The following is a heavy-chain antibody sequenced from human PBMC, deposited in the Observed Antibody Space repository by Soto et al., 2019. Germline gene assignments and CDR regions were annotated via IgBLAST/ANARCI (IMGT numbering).Heavy chain of an antibody. CDR2: IWYDGSNK. V-gene: IGHV3-33*01. Sequence: QVQLVESGGGVVQPGRSLRLSCAASGFTFSSYGMHWVRQAPGKGLEWVAVIWYDGSNKYYADSVKGRFTISRDNSKNTLYLQMNSLRAEDTAVYYCARMKYYDILTGYSHSPRYYYGMDVWGQGTTVTVSS. J-gene: IGHJ6*02. D-gene: IGHD3-9*01. CDR3: ARMKYYDILTGYSHSPRYYYGMDV. CDR1: GFTFSSYG.